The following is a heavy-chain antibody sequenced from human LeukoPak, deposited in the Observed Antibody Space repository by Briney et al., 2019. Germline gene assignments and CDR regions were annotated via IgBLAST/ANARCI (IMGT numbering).Heavy chain of an antibody. CDR2: IYYSGST. D-gene: IGHD3-22*01. V-gene: IGHV4-31*03. CDR3: AREYYYDSSGSFDY. Sequence: SETLSLTCTVSGGSLSSGGYYWSWIRQHPGKGLEWLGYIYYSGSTYYNPSLKSRVTISVDTTKNQFSLKLSSVTAADTAVYYCAREYYYDSSGSFDYWGQGTLVTVSS. J-gene: IGHJ4*02. CDR1: GGSLSSGGYY.